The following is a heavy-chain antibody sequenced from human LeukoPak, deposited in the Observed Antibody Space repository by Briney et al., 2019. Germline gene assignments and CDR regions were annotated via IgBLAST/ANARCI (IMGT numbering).Heavy chain of an antibody. CDR1: GGSISGFY. CDR2: MSNNGAT. CDR3: ARENRDDFWSGNNWFDP. J-gene: IGHJ5*02. D-gene: IGHD3-3*01. V-gene: IGHV4-59*01. Sequence: SGTLSLTCTVSGGSISGFYWSWIRQPPGKGLEWIGYMSNNGATTYNPSLKSRVTISIDMSNNHFSLTLKSVTAADKAVYYCARENRDDFWSGNNWFDPWGQGTLVTVSS.